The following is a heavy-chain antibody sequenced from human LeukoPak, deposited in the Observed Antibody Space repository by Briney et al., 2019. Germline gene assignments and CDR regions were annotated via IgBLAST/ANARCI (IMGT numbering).Heavy chain of an antibody. D-gene: IGHD2-2*01. J-gene: IGHJ6*03. Sequence: SETLSLTCAVYGGSFSGDYWSWIRQPPGKGLEWIGEINHSGSTNYNPSLKSRVTISVDTSKNQFSLKLSSVTAADTAVYYCARASHYCSSTSCYYYYYYYYMDVWGKGTTVTVSS. CDR2: INHSGST. CDR1: GGSFSGDY. CDR3: ARASHYCSSTSCYYYYYYYYMDV. V-gene: IGHV4-34*01.